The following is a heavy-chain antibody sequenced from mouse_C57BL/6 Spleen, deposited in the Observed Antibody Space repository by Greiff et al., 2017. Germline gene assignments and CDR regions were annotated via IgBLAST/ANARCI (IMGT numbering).Heavy chain of an antibody. V-gene: IGHV2-3*01. Sequence: VQGVESGPGLVAPSQSLSITCTVSGFSLTSYGVSWVRQTPGKGLEWLGVIWGDGSTNYHSDLISRLSISKDNSKSQVFLKLNSMQTDATATYYCADLPWGYCDDWGTGTTVTVSS. D-gene: IGHD2-1*01. J-gene: IGHJ1*03. CDR1: GFSLTSYG. CDR2: IWGDGST. CDR3: ADLPWGYCDD.